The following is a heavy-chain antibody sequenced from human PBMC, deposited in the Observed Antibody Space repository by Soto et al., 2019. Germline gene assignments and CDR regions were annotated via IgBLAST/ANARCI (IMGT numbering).Heavy chain of an antibody. J-gene: IGHJ4*02. CDR2: IYNSGST. Sequence: QVLLQESGPGLVKPSQTLSLTCTVSGGSIGSGGYYWTWIRQLPGKGLEWIGCIYNSGSTYYNPSLKNRATIAADTSKNQFSLRLSSVTAADTAVYFCARGYDSKLPGYWGQGTLVTVSS. CDR3: ARGYDSKLPGY. D-gene: IGHD3-22*01. V-gene: IGHV4-31*03. CDR1: GGSIGSGGYY.